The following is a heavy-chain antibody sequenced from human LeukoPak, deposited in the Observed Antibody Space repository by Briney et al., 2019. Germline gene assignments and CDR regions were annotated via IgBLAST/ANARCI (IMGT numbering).Heavy chain of an antibody. J-gene: IGHJ4*02. CDR3: ARVWIASGSYYDDRGAFDY. CDR2: IYHGGTT. CDR1: GGSISSYY. Sequence: SETLSLTCTVSGGSISSYYWSWIRQPPGKGLEWIGNIYHGGTTYYNPSLKSRVTISVDTSKNQFSLKLNSVTAADTAVYYCARVWIASGSYYDDRGAFDYWGQGTLVTVSS. D-gene: IGHD1-26*01. V-gene: IGHV4-59*08.